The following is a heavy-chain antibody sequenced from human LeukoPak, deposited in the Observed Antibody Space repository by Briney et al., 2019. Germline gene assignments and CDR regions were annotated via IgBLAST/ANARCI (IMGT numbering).Heavy chain of an antibody. CDR2: ISGNGGKI. CDR3: AKRDYYDSSGYAPLFDY. J-gene: IGHJ4*02. CDR1: EFTFSNYA. Sequence: GGSLRLSCAASEFTFSNYAMAWVRQAPGEGLEWVSGISGNGGKIYYADSVKGRFTIFRDNSKNTLYLQMNSLRGEDTAVYFCAKRDYYDSSGYAPLFDYWGQGTLVTVSP. D-gene: IGHD3-22*01. V-gene: IGHV3-23*01.